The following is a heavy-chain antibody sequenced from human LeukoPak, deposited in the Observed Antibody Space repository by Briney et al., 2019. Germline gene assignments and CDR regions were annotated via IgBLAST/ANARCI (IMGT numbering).Heavy chain of an antibody. CDR1: GFTVSSNY. J-gene: IGHJ4*02. V-gene: IGHV3-53*01. Sequence: GGSLRLSCAASGFTVSSNYMSWVRQAPGKGLEWVSVIYSGGSTYYADSVKGRFTISRDNSKNTLYLQMNSLRAEDTAVYYCAKDLFYGDNGGYWGQGTLVTVSS. CDR2: IYSGGST. CDR3: AKDLFYGDNGGY. D-gene: IGHD4-17*01.